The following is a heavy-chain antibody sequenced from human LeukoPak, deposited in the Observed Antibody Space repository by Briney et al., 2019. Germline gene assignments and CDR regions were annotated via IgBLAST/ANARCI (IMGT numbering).Heavy chain of an antibody. Sequence: GGSLRLSCTASGFTFGDYAMSWVRQAPGKGLEWEANMKEDGSEKYCVDCVKGRFTISRDNAKNSLYLQMNSLRVEDTAVYYCARGPNYGSRSDYFDYWGQGTLVTVSS. J-gene: IGHJ4*02. CDR2: MKEDGSEK. D-gene: IGHD3-10*01. CDR3: ARGPNYGSRSDYFDY. CDR1: GFTFGDYA. V-gene: IGHV3-7*03.